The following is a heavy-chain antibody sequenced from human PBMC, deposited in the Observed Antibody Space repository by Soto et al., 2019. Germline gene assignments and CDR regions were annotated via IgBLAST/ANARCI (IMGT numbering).Heavy chain of an antibody. Sequence: SVKVSCKASGYTFTGYYMHWVRRAPGQGLEWMGWINPNSGGTNYAQKFQGRVTMTRDTSISTAYMELSRLRSDDTAVYYCARVPPYGSGSYYNGIHAFDIWGQGTMVTVSS. J-gene: IGHJ3*02. CDR2: INPNSGGT. V-gene: IGHV1-2*02. CDR3: ARVPPYGSGSYYNGIHAFDI. D-gene: IGHD3-10*01. CDR1: GYTFTGYY.